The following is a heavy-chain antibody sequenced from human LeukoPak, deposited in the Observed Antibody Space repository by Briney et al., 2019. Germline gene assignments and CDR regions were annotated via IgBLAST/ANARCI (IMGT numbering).Heavy chain of an antibody. V-gene: IGHV3-23*01. CDR2: ISSSGSST. D-gene: IGHD1-26*01. J-gene: IGHJ6*03. Sequence: QPGGSMRLSCAASGFTFSNHAMSWVRQAPGKGLEWVSGISSSGSSTFFADHVKGRFTISRDNVKNSLYLQMTTLQAEDTAVYYCARRSPGTSSLFYYYMDVWGKGTTVTVSS. CDR1: GFTFSNHA. CDR3: ARRSPGTSSLFYYYMDV.